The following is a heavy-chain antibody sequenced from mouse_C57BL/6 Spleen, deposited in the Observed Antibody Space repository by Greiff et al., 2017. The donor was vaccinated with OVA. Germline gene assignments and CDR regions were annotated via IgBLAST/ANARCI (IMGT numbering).Heavy chain of an antibody. CDR2: IYPGDGDT. V-gene: IGHV1-82*01. D-gene: IGHD4-1*01. J-gene: IGHJ2*01. CDR1: GYAFSSSW. Sequence: VQLQQSGPELVKPGASVKISCKASGYAFSSSWMNWVKQRPGKGLEWIGRIYPGDGDTNYNGKFKGKATLTADKSSSTAYMQLSSLTSEDSAVYFCAREWDGGYFDYWGQGTTLTVSS. CDR3: AREWDGGYFDY.